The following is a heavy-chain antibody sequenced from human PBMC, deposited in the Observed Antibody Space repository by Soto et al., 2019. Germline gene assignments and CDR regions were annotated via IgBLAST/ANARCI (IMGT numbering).Heavy chain of an antibody. D-gene: IGHD3-16*02. CDR1: GFTFSLYS. CDR3: AREVIWGLDV. J-gene: IGHJ6*02. V-gene: IGHV3-48*02. CDR2: ISRSSTGI. Sequence: EVQLVESGGGLVQPGGSLRLSCAASGFTFSLYSMSWVRQAPGKGLEWVSYISRSSTGIHYADSVKGRFTISRDDATNSMHLKMNSLRDGDTAVYYRAREVIWGLDVWGQGTTVSIAS.